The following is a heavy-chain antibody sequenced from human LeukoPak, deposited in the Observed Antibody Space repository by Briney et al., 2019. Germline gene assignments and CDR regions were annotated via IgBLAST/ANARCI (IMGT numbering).Heavy chain of an antibody. CDR2: ISGSGGST. V-gene: IGHV3-23*01. CDR1: GFTFDDYA. D-gene: IGHD3-9*01. Sequence: GGSLGLSCAASGFTFDDYAMGWVRQTPGKGLEWVSAISGSGGSTYYADSVKGRFTISRDNSKNTLYLQMNSLRAEDTAVYYCAKDRGLRYFDWLLTIWGQGTLVTVSS. CDR3: AKDRGLRYFDWLLTI. J-gene: IGHJ4*02.